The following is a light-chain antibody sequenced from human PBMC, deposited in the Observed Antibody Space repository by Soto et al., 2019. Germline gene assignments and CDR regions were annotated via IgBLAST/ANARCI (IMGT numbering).Light chain of an antibody. J-gene: IGLJ3*02. V-gene: IGLV1-40*01. Sequence: QSVLTQPPSVSGAPGQRVTISCTGSSSNIGAGFDVHWYQQLPGAAPRLLIYANDIRPSGVPDRFSGSSSVSSASLAIAGLQAEDEADYYCQSWESGLSVAFGGGTKLTVL. CDR3: QSWESGLSVA. CDR1: SSNIGAGFD. CDR2: AND.